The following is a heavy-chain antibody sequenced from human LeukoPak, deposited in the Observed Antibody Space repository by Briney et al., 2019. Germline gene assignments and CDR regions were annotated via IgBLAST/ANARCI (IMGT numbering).Heavy chain of an antibody. CDR1: GYSISSGYY. J-gene: IGHJ5*02. CDR3: AREVGAPYGYRFDP. Sequence: PSETLSLTCAVSGYSISSGYYWGWIRQPPGKGLEWIGSIYHSGSTYYNPSLKSRVTISVDTSKNQFSLKLSSVTAADTAVYYCAREVGAPYGYRFDPWGQGTLVTVSS. V-gene: IGHV4-38-2*02. CDR2: IYHSGST. D-gene: IGHD1-26*01.